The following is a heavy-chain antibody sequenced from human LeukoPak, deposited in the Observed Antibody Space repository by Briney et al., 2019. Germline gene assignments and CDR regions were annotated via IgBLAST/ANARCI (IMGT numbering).Heavy chain of an antibody. Sequence: GGSLRLSCAASGFTFSSYGMHWVRQAPGKGLEWVAVIWYDGSNKYYADSVKGRFTISRDNSKNTLYLQMNSLRAEDTAVYYCARDEATVTTSQVDYWGQGTLVTVS. V-gene: IGHV3-33*01. D-gene: IGHD4-17*01. CDR3: ARDEATVTTSQVDY. CDR1: GFTFSSYG. J-gene: IGHJ4*02. CDR2: IWYDGSNK.